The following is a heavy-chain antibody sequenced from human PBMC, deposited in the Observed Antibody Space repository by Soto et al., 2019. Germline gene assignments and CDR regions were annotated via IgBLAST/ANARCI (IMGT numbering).Heavy chain of an antibody. J-gene: IGHJ6*02. V-gene: IGHV1-69*13. CDR3: ARDLVLYGLDV. D-gene: IGHD6-13*01. Sequence: SVKVSCKASGGAFGSYSISWVRRAPGQGLEWMGGIIPNFGTANYAQKFQARVTITADDSTTTAYMEMRGLRSEDTAVYYCARDLVLYGLDVWGQGTTVTVSS. CDR1: GGAFGSYS. CDR2: IIPNFGTA.